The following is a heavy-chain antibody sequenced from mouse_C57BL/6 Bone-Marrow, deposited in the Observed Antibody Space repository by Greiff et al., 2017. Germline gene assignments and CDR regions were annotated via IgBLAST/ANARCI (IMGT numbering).Heavy chain of an antibody. J-gene: IGHJ1*03. D-gene: IGHD2-2*01. Sequence: DVQLQESGGDLVKPGGSLKLSCAASGFTFSSYGMSWVRQTPDKRLEWVATISSGGSYTYYPDSVKGRFTISRDNAKNTLYLQMSSLKSEDTAMYYCARRRSTMVTTRYFDVWGTGTTVTVSS. CDR3: ARRRSTMVTTRYFDV. CDR2: ISSGGSYT. CDR1: GFTFSSYG. V-gene: IGHV5-6*01.